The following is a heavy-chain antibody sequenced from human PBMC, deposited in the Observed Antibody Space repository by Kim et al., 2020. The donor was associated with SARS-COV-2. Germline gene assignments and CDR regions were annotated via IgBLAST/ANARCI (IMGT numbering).Heavy chain of an antibody. CDR2: VHHGGST. CDR1: GDSISTNNW. D-gene: IGHD2-15*01. J-gene: IGHJ5*01. Sequence: SETLSLTCAVSGDSISTNNWWTWVRQPPGKGLEWIGEVHHGGSTSYNPSLKSRGTISIDKSNNHFSLTLNSVTAADTAVYYCARVLGGCSSTSCDLLSWG. CDR3: ARVLGGCSSTSCDLLS. V-gene: IGHV4-4*02.